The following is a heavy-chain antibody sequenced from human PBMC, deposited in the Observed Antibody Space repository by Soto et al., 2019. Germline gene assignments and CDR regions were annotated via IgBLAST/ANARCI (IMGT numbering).Heavy chain of an antibody. Sequence: ASVKVSCKASGYTFTSYGISWVRQAPGQGLEWMGWISAYNGNTNYAQKLQGRVTMTTDTSTSTAYMELRSLRSDDTAVYYCAMGAEVYDILTGYQPLNFDYRGQGTLVTVSS. CDR3: AMGAEVYDILTGYQPLNFDY. CDR1: GYTFTSYG. CDR2: ISAYNGNT. V-gene: IGHV1-18*01. J-gene: IGHJ4*02. D-gene: IGHD3-9*01.